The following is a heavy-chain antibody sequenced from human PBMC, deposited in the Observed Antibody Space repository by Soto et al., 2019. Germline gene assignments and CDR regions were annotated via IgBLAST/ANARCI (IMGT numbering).Heavy chain of an antibody. V-gene: IGHV4-30-2*01. D-gene: IGHD2-2*01. J-gene: IGHJ5*02. CDR3: VRSGCSSTACHTDWFDP. CDR2: IYHGVST. Sequence: QLQLQESGSGLVKPSQTLSLTCAVSGASVDSGGYSWSWIRQPPGKGLEWIGYIYHGVSTDYNPSLKSPVTISVDSSKTLFSLSLSSVTAADTAVYFCVRSGCSSTACHTDWFDPWGPGTLVTVSS. CDR1: GASVDSGGYS.